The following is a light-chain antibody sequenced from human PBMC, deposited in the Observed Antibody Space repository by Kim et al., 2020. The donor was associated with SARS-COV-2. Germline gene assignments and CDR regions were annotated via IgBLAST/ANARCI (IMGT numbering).Light chain of an antibody. CDR2: TNN. CDR3: ASWDDSLNGWV. CDR1: SSNVGTNT. Sequence: GQNFTISCSGSSSNVGTNTVNWYQHLPGTAPKRLIYTNNQRPSGVPDRFSGSKSGTSASLAISGLQSEDEADYYCASWDDSLNGWVFGGGTQLTVL. J-gene: IGLJ3*02. V-gene: IGLV1-44*01.